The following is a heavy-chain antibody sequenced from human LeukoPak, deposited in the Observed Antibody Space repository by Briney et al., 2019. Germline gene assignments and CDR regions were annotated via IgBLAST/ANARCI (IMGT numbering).Heavy chain of an antibody. V-gene: IGHV1-69*13. J-gene: IGHJ3*02. CDR2: IIPIFGTA. CDR3: ATWFGNDAFDI. Sequence: ASVKVSCKASGGTFSSYAISWVRQAPGQGLEWMGGIIPIFGTANYAQKFQGRVTITADESTSTAYMELSSLRSEDTAVYYCATWFGNDAFDIWGQGTMVTVSS. D-gene: IGHD3-10*01. CDR1: GGTFSSYA.